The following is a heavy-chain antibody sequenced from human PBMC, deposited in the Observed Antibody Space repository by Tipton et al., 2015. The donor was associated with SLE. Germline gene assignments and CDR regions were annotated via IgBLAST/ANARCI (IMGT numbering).Heavy chain of an antibody. CDR2: INHSGST. D-gene: IGHD2-2*01. J-gene: IGHJ6*01. Sequence: TLSLTCAVYGGSFSGYYWSWIRQTPGKGLEWIGEINHSGSTNYNPSLKSRVTISVDTSKNQFSLKLSSVTAADTAVYYCARDDRVVVVPAAMGFLYGMDVWVRRTNVTGPS. CDR3: ARDDRVVVVPAAMGFLYGMDV. CDR1: GGSFSGYY. V-gene: IGHV4-34*01.